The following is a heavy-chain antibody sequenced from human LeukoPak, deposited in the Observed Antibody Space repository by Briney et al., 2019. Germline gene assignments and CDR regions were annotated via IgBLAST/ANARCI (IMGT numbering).Heavy chain of an antibody. Sequence: SETLSLTCAVYGGSFSGYYWSWIRQPPGKGLEWIGEINHSGSTNYNPSLKSRVTISVDTSKNQLSLKLSSVTAADTAVYYCARAPVWGRPKWFDPWGQGTLVTVSS. V-gene: IGHV4-34*01. J-gene: IGHJ5*02. CDR1: GGSFSGYY. D-gene: IGHD3-16*01. CDR3: ARAPVWGRPKWFDP. CDR2: INHSGST.